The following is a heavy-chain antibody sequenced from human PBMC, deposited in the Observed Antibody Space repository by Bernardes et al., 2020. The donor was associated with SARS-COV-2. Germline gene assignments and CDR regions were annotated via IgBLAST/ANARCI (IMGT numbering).Heavy chain of an antibody. CDR3: AIPPTNYDRYGFGS. CDR2: INPNSGGT. Sequence: ASVKVSCKASGYIFTGYYMHWVRQAPGQGLEWMGWINPNSGGTNYAQKFQGRVTMTRDTSISTAYMELSRLRSDDTAVYYCAIPPTNYDRYGFGSWGQGTLVTVSS. CDR1: GYIFTGYY. V-gene: IGHV1-2*02. D-gene: IGHD3-22*01. J-gene: IGHJ4*02.